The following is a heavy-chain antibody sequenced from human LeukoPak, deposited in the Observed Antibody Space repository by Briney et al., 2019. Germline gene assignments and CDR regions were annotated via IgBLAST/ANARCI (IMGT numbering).Heavy chain of an antibody. CDR2: INPNSGGT. Sequence: ASVKVSCKASGYTFTGYYMHWVRQAPGQGLEWMGWINPNSGGTNYAQKLQGRVTMTRDTSISTAYMELSRLRSDDTAVYYCARATYYYGSGSWNWFDPWGQGTLVTVSS. D-gene: IGHD3-10*01. CDR3: ARATYYYGSGSWNWFDP. J-gene: IGHJ5*02. V-gene: IGHV1-2*02. CDR1: GYTFTGYY.